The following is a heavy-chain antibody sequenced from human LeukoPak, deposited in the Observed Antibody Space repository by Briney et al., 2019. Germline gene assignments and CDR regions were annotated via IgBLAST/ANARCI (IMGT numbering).Heavy chain of an antibody. D-gene: IGHD4-17*01. CDR3: ARGREYGDYFDY. CDR1: DGSISSYY. Sequence: NPSETLSLICTVSDGSISSYYWSWIRQPAGMGLEWIGRIFADGKTSYNPSLKSRVTMSVDTSKSQFSLSLRSVTAADTAVYYCARGREYGDYFDYWGQGTLVSVSS. V-gene: IGHV4-4*07. J-gene: IGHJ4*01. CDR2: IFADGKT.